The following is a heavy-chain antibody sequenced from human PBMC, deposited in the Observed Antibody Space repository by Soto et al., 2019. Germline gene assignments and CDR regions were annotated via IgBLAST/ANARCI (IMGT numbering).Heavy chain of an antibody. Sequence: SETLSLTCAVSGGSISSSSYYWFWIRQPPGKGLGWIGSIYYSGSTYYNPSLKSRVTISVDTSKNQFSLKLSPVTAADTAVYYCARTGTTDEIDYWGQGTLVTVSS. D-gene: IGHD4-17*01. CDR3: ARTGTTDEIDY. J-gene: IGHJ4*02. CDR2: IYYSGST. V-gene: IGHV4-39*01. CDR1: GGSISSSSYY.